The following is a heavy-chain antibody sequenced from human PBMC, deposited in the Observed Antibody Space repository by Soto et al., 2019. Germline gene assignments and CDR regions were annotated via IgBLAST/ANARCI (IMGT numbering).Heavy chain of an antibody. CDR3: VRIRYQLPSSVLWLDP. CDR1: GGFLSESY. V-gene: IGHV4-34*01. Sequence: SETLSLTCAVYGGFLSESYWTWIRQPPGKGLEWIGEINHGGGTNYNPSLKSRVTMSVDTSQNQFFLRLISVTAADTAMYFCVRIRYQLPSSVLWLDPWGQGTPVTVSS. D-gene: IGHD3-16*01. CDR2: INHGGGT. J-gene: IGHJ5*02.